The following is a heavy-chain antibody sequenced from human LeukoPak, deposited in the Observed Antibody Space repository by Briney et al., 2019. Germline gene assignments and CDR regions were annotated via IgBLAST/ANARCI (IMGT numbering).Heavy chain of an antibody. CDR2: ISYDGSNK. Sequence: PGGSLRLSCAASGFTFSSYAMHWVRQAPGKGLEWVALISYDGSNKYYADSVKGRFTISRDNSKNTLYLQMNSLRTEDTAVYYCARTSYYDSSGTFDYWGQGTLVTVSS. V-gene: IGHV3-30*04. CDR3: ARTSYYDSSGTFDY. J-gene: IGHJ4*02. CDR1: GFTFSSYA. D-gene: IGHD3-22*01.